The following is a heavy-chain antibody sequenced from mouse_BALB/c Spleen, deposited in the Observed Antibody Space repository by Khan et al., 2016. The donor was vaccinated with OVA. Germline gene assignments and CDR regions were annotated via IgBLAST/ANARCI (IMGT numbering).Heavy chain of an antibody. CDR1: GYTFPEYT. CDR2: INPKNGGT. V-gene: IGHV1-18*01. Sequence: PGPELVKPGAPVKIPCKTPGYTFPEYTVHGWKQSLEKSLDWIGVINPKNGGTANNQKSKGKSTSTVDKPSSTNNLKLRSLISEDSAVYCCARGAGRSWGQGTSVTVAS. J-gene: IGHJ4*01. CDR3: ARGAGRS.